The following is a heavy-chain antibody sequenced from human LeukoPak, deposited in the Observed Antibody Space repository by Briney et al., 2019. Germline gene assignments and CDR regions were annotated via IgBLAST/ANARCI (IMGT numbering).Heavy chain of an antibody. CDR3: AKDSGYTSSWYFGDY. J-gene: IGHJ4*02. CDR1: GFTFSTYG. V-gene: IGHV3-30*02. Sequence: GGSLRLSCAASGFTFSTYGMHWVRQAPGKGLEWVAFIRYDGSNKYYVDSVKGRFTISKDNSKNTLYLQMNSLRAEDTAVYYCAKDSGYTSSWYFGDYWGQGTLVTVSS. CDR2: IRYDGSNK. D-gene: IGHD6-13*01.